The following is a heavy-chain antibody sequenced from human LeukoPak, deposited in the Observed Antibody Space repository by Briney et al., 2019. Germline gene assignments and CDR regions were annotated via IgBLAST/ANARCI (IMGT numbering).Heavy chain of an antibody. V-gene: IGHV1-8*03. Sequence: ASVKVSCKASGYTFTSYDINWVRQATGQGLEWRGWMNPNSGNTGYAQKFQGRVTITRNTSISTAYMELSSLRSEDTAVYYCARGTFDYDFWSGYPRREGYYMDDWGKGTTVTVSS. CDR2: MNPNSGNT. CDR1: GYTFTSYD. J-gene: IGHJ6*03. D-gene: IGHD3-3*01. CDR3: ARGTFDYDFWSGYPRREGYYMDD.